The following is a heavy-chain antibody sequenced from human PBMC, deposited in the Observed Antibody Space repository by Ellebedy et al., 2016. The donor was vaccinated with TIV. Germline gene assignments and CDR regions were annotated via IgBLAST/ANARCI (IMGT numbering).Heavy chain of an antibody. V-gene: IGHV3-11*01. CDR3: VTHPLSQWLRLFEN. D-gene: IGHD6-19*01. Sequence: GASLKISCVVSGVNFADYYMSWLRQPPGRGLQRVASIGPVGETVFLADSVEGRLTISRDNTQNSMFLHMSSLRVDDTGIYYCVTHPLSQWLRLFENWGQGALVTVAS. J-gene: IGHJ4*02. CDR2: IGPVGETV. CDR1: GVNFADYY.